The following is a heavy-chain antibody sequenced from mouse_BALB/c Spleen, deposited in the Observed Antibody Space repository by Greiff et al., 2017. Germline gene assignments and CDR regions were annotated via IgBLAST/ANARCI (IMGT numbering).Heavy chain of an antibody. J-gene: IGHJ4*01. CDR3: ARHEVARARDMDY. D-gene: IGHD3-1*01. Sequence: DVKLVESGGGLVKPGGSLKLSCAASGFTFSSYAMSWVRQTPEKRLEWVATISSGGSYTYYPDSVKGRFTISRDNAKNTLYLQMSSLRSEDTAMYYCARHEVARARDMDYWGQGTSVTVSS. CDR1: GFTFSSYA. CDR2: ISSGGSYT. V-gene: IGHV5-9-3*01.